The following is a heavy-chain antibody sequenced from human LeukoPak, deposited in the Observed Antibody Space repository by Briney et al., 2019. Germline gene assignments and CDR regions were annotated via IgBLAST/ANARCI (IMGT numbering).Heavy chain of an antibody. Sequence: PGGSLRLSCAASGFTVSSNYMSWVRQAPGKGLEWVSVIYSGGSTYYADSVKGPFTISRDNSKNTLYLQMNSLRAEDTAVYYCARAAGDDGWFLNPFDYWGQGTLVTVSS. CDR1: GFTVSSNY. CDR3: ARAAGDDGWFLNPFDY. CDR2: IYSGGST. V-gene: IGHV3-53*01. D-gene: IGHD6-19*01. J-gene: IGHJ4*02.